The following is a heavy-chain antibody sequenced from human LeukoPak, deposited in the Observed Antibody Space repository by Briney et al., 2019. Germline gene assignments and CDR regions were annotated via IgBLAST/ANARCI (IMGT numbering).Heavy chain of an antibody. CDR1: GFTFSNYW. V-gene: IGHV3-7*01. D-gene: IGHD3-10*01. CDR2: IRRDGSET. J-gene: IGHJ5*02. Sequence: PSGGSLRLSCAASGFTFSNYWMTWVRRAPGKGLEWVANIRRDGSETHYVDSVMGRFTISRDNAKNSLYLQMNSLRVEDTAVYYCAREGGSGSSLSVWFDPWGQGTLVTVSS. CDR3: AREGGSGSSLSVWFDP.